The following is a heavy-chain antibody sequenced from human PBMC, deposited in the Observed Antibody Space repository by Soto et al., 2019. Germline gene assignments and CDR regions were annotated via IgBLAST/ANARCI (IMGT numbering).Heavy chain of an antibody. CDR2: IWYDGSNK. CDR3: ARVTPGTIRRREAGMDV. D-gene: IGHD1-1*01. J-gene: IGHJ6*02. Sequence: GGSLRLSCAASGFTFSSYGMHWVRQAPGKGLEWVAVIWYDGSNKYYADSVKGRFTISRDNSKNTLYLQMNSLRAEDTAVYYCARVTPGTIRRREAGMDVWDQGTTVTVSS. V-gene: IGHV3-33*01. CDR1: GFTFSSYG.